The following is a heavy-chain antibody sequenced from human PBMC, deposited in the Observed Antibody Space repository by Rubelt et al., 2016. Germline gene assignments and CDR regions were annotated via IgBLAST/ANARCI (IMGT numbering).Heavy chain of an antibody. CDR2: IYYSGST. J-gene: IGHJ6*03. CDR3: ARWADYYYYMDV. D-gene: IGHD1-26*01. V-gene: IGHV4-59*12. CDR1: GGSISSYY. Sequence: QVQLQESGPGLVKPSETLSLTCTVSGGSISSYYWSWIRQPPGTGLEWIGYIYYSGSTNYNPPLQTRVTLSVDTSKNQFALELSSGTAADTAVYYCARWADYYYYMDVWGKGTTVTVSS.